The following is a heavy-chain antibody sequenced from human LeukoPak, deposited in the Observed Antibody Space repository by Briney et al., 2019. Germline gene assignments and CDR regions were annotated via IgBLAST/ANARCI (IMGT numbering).Heavy chain of an antibody. Sequence: GRSLRLSCAASGFTFSSYGMHWVRQAPGKGLEWVAVIWNDGINKYYADSVKGRFTISRDNSKNTLYQQMNSLRAEDTAVYYCARAEVPAAIKSGAFDIWGQGIMVTVSS. J-gene: IGHJ3*02. CDR3: ARAEVPAAIKSGAFDI. D-gene: IGHD2-2*01. V-gene: IGHV3-33*01. CDR2: IWNDGINK. CDR1: GFTFSSYG.